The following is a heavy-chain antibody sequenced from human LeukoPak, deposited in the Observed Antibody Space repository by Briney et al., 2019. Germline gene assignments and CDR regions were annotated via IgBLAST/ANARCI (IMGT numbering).Heavy chain of an antibody. V-gene: IGHV3-7*01. CDR3: ATRNNLHY. CDR2: IKYDGSER. CDR1: GFSFSGHW. D-gene: IGHD1/OR15-1a*01. Sequence: PGGSLRLSCTVSGFSFSGHWMNWVRQAPGKGLEWVANIKYDGSERGYVDSVEGRFTISRDNSKNSVFLQMNSLRAEDTAVYYCATRNNLHYWGQGTLVTVSS. J-gene: IGHJ4*02.